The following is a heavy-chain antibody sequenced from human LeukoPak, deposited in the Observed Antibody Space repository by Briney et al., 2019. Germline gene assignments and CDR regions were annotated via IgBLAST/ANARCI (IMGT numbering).Heavy chain of an antibody. J-gene: IGHJ5*02. CDR2: IYYNGNT. V-gene: IGHV4-59*01. CDR3: AGGHAPWGSGWFDP. D-gene: IGHD7-27*01. CDR1: GGPINSYY. Sequence: PSETLSLTCTVSGGPINSYYWTWIRQPPGKGLEWIGYIYYNGNTKYNPSLKSRVTISIDTSKNQFSLKLSSVTAAATAVYYCAGGHAPWGSGWFDPWGQGTLVTVSS.